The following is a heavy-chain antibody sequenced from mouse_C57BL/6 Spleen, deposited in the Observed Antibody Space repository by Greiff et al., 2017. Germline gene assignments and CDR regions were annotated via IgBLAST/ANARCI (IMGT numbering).Heavy chain of an antibody. CDR1: GYTFTSYW. V-gene: IGHV1-52*01. J-gene: IGHJ3*01. CDR2: IDPSDSET. Sequence: QVQLQQPGAELVRPGSSVKLSCKASGYTFTSYWMHWVKQRPIQGLEWIGNIDPSDSETHYNQKFKDKATLTVDKSSSTAYMQLSSLTSEDSAVYYCSKTAQATAWFGYWGQGTLVTVSA. D-gene: IGHD3-2*02. CDR3: SKTAQATAWFGY.